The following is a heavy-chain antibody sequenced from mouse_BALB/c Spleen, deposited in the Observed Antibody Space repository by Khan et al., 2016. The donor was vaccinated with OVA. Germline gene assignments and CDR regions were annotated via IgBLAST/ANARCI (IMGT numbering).Heavy chain of an antibody. CDR1: GYSITTDYA. CDR3: ARVYGGDFDY. D-gene: IGHD1-1*01. V-gene: IGHV3-2*02. Sequence: EVQLQQSGPGLVKPSQSLSLTCTVTGYSITTDYAWNWIRQLPGKQLGWMGFIRYSGNTKYNPSLKSRISITRDTSKNQFFLQLKSVTTEDTARYYCARVYGGDFDYWGQGTTLTVSS. CDR2: IRYSGNT. J-gene: IGHJ2*01.